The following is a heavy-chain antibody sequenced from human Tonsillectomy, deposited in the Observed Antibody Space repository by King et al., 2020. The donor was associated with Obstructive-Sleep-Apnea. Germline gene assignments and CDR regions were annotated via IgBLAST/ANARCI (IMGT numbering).Heavy chain of an antibody. V-gene: IGHV3-30-3*01. CDR2: ISYDGSNK. Sequence: QVQLVESGGGVVQPGRSLRLSCAASGFTFSSYAMHWVRQAPGKGLEWVAVISYDGSNKYHADSVKGRFTISRDNSKNTLYLQMNGLRAEDTAVYYCATDKGSGGYDPLSYNYYYYGMDVWGQGTTVTVSS. D-gene: IGHD5-12*01. CDR3: ATDKGSGGYDPLSYNYYYYGMDV. J-gene: IGHJ6*02. CDR1: GFTFSSYA.